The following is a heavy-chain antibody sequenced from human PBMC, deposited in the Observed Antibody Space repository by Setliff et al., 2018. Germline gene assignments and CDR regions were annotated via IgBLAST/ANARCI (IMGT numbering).Heavy chain of an antibody. CDR2: IYHTGKT. CDR1: NHSVSSDYY. D-gene: IGHD5-12*01. Sequence: PSETLSLTCVVSNHSVSSDYYWGWVRQSPVKGLEWIGNIYHTGKTYYNPSLKSRVTISIDTSKNYFSLRLTSVTAADTAMYFCAKSRFGGYEGFDYWGQGTLVTVSS. J-gene: IGHJ4*02. V-gene: IGHV4-38-2*01. CDR3: AKSRFGGYEGFDY.